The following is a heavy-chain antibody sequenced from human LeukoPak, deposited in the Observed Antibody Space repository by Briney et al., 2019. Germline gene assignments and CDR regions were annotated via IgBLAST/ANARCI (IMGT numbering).Heavy chain of an antibody. CDR3: TYTSSSGVVY. CDR1: GFTFSVSA. Sequence: GGSLKLSCAAPGFTFSVSAIYWVRQASGKGLEWVGRIRNKANNYATAYAASLKGRFTISRDDSRNTAYLQMNSLETEDTAMYYCTYTSSSGVVYWGQGTLVTVSS. J-gene: IGHJ4*02. V-gene: IGHV3-73*01. D-gene: IGHD6-6*01. CDR2: IRNKANNYAT.